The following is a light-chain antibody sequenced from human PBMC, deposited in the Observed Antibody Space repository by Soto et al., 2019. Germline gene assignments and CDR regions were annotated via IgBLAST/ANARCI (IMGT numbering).Light chain of an antibody. V-gene: IGKV3-15*01. CDR3: QQYNNWWT. J-gene: IGKJ1*01. Sequence: EIVMTQSPAPLSVSPGERATLSCRASQSVSNNLAWYQKKPGQAPRLLIYGASTRATGIPARFSGSGSGTESTLTISSLQSEDFAVYYCQQYNNWWTFGQGTRVEIK. CDR1: QSVSNN. CDR2: GAS.